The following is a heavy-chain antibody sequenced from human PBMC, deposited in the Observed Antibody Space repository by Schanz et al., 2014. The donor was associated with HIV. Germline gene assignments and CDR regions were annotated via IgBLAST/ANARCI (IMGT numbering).Heavy chain of an antibody. V-gene: IGHV4-59*12. CDR3: ARDLGYCSSTSCSNYGMDV. J-gene: IGHJ6*02. CDR1: GDSISTYY. D-gene: IGHD2-2*01. Sequence: QVQLQESGPGLLKPSETLSLTCTVSGDSISTYYWSWIRQAPGKGLEWIGYFYDSGSTNYNPSLKSRVTISGDTSKNQFYLKLSSVTAADTAVYYCARDLGYCSSTSCSNYGMDVWGQGTTVTVS. CDR2: FYDSGST.